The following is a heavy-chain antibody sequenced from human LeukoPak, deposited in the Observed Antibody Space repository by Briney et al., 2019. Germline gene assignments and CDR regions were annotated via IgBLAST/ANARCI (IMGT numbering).Heavy chain of an antibody. CDR2: INSDGSST. V-gene: IGHV3-74*01. CDR1: GFTFSSYW. J-gene: IGHJ6*02. D-gene: IGHD3-10*01. CDR3: ARAEELLLWFGELLSSHYYGMDV. Sequence: PGGSLRLSCAASGFTFSSYWMHWVRQAPGKGLVWVSRINSDGSSTSYADSVKGRFTISRDNAKNTLYLQTNSLRAEDTAVYYCARAEELLLWFGELLSSHYYGMDVWGQGTTVTVSS.